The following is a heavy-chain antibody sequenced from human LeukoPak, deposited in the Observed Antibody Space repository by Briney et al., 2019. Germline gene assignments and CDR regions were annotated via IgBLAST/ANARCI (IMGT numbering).Heavy chain of an antibody. CDR3: ARAVVWVRSGYYPYYFDY. CDR2: IKQDGSEK. V-gene: IGHV3-7*01. Sequence: GRSLRLSCAASGFTFSSYWMSWVRQAPGKGLEWVANIKQDGSEKYYVDSVKGRFTISRDNAKNSLYLQMNSLRAEDTAVYYCARAVVWVRSGYYPYYFDYWGQGTLVTVSS. D-gene: IGHD3-3*01. CDR1: GFTFSSYW. J-gene: IGHJ4*02.